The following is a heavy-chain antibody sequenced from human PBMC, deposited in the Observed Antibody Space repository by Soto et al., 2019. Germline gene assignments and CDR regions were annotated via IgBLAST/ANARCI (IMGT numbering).Heavy chain of an antibody. V-gene: IGHV1-2*02. CDR2: INPNNDDT. J-gene: IGHJ4*01. CDR1: AYIFTDYY. CDR3: ARDSAAGAGIGWDY. Sequence: ASVKVSCKASAYIFTDYYIHWVRQAPGQGLEWMGWINPNNDDTRYAQKFRGRVTVTMDTSISTAYMDLTRLTSDDTAVYYCARDSAAGAGIGWDYWGQGTRGTVS. D-gene: IGHD6-13*01.